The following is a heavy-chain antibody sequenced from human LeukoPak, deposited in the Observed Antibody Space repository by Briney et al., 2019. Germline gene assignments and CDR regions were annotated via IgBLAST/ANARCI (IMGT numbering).Heavy chain of an antibody. CDR2: IIPIFGTA. J-gene: IGHJ4*02. CDR3: ARGGGGYLGDY. CDR1: GYTFTSYD. Sequence: GASVKVSCKASGYTFTSYDISWVRQAPGQGLEWMGGIIPIFGTANYAQKFQGRVTITADESTSTAYMELSSLRSEDTAVYYCARGGGGYLGDYWGQGTLVTVSS. D-gene: IGHD2-21*01. V-gene: IGHV1-69*13.